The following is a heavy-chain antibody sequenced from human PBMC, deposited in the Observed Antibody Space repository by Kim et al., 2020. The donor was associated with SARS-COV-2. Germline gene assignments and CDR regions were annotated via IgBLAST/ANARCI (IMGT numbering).Heavy chain of an antibody. J-gene: IGHJ5*02. CDR1: GFTFSSYA. Sequence: GGSLRLSCAASGFTFSSYAMSWVRQAPGKGLEWVSAISGSGGSTYYADSVKGRFTISRDNSKNTLYLQMNSLRAEDTAVYYCAKDPLVVVPAAPRYNWFDPWGQGTLVTVSS. V-gene: IGHV3-23*01. D-gene: IGHD2-2*01. CDR3: AKDPLVVVPAAPRYNWFDP. CDR2: ISGSGGST.